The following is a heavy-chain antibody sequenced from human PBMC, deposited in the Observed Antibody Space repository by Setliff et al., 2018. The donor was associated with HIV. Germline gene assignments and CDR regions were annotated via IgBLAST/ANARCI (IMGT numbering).Heavy chain of an antibody. Sequence: ASVKVSCKASGYTFTTYAMHWVRQAPGQSLEWMGRINAGNGNTKYSQKFQGRVTITRDTSASTAYMDLSSLRSEDTAVYYCAREGQWLDMGDAFDIWGQGTMVTVSS. CDR3: AREGQWLDMGDAFDI. CDR1: GYTFTTYA. CDR2: INAGNGNT. V-gene: IGHV1-3*01. J-gene: IGHJ3*02. D-gene: IGHD6-19*01.